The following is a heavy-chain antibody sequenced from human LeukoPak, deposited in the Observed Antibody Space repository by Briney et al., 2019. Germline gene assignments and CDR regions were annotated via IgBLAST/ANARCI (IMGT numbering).Heavy chain of an antibody. V-gene: IGHV3-23*01. CDR2: LSGSGGST. CDR3: AKPALELTTVVTPYDY. CDR1: GFTFSNYA. J-gene: IGHJ4*02. Sequence: GGSLRLSCAASGFTFSNYAMSWVRQAPGKGLEWVSALSGSGGSTYYADSVKGRFTISRDNSKNTLYLQMNSLRAEDTAVYYCAKPALELTTVVTPYDYWGQGTLVTVSS. D-gene: IGHD4-23*01.